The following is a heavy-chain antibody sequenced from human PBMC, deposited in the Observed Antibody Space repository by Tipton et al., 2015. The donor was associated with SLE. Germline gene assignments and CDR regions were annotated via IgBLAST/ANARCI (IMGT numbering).Heavy chain of an antibody. V-gene: IGHV4-30-2*02. CDR3: AATFTAARGMDV. CDR2: IYHSGST. D-gene: IGHD3-16*01. J-gene: IGHJ6*02. Sequence: LRLSCAVSGGSISSGGYSWSWIRQPPGKGLEWIGYIYHSGSTYYNPSLKSRVTISVDTAKNQFSLKLSSVTAADTAVYYCAATFTAARGMDVWGQGTTVTVSS. CDR1: GGSISSGGYS.